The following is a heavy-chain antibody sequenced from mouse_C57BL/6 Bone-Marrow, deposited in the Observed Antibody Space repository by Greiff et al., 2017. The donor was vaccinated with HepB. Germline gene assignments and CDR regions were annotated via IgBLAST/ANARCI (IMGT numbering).Heavy chain of an antibody. CDR2: IYTRSGNT. J-gene: IGHJ2*01. V-gene: IGHV1-81*01. CDR1: GYTFTSYG. Sequence: QVQLKQSGAELARPGASVKLSCKASGYTFTSYGISWVKQRTGQGLEWIGEIYTRSGNTYYNEKFKGKATLTADKSSSTAYMELRSLTSEDSAVYFCARCPLIYYYGYFDYWGQGTTLTVSS. D-gene: IGHD1-1*01. CDR3: ARCPLIYYYGYFDY.